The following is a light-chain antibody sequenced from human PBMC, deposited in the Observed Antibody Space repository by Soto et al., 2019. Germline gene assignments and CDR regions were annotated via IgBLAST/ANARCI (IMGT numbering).Light chain of an antibody. Sequence: QSVLTQPPSVCAAPGQTVTISCSGSSSNIGNNYVSWYQQLPGTAPKLLIYDNNKRPSGIPDRFSGSKSGTSATLGITGLQTWDEADYYCGTWDSSLSAVVFGGGTKVTVL. CDR2: DNN. CDR3: GTWDSSLSAVV. J-gene: IGLJ2*01. V-gene: IGLV1-51*01. CDR1: SSNIGNNY.